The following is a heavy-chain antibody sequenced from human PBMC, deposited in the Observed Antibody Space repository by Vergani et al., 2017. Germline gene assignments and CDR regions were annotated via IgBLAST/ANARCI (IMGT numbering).Heavy chain of an antibody. CDR3: ARAHSGYDSSQGY. CDR2: ISSSRSYI. Sequence: EVQLVESGGGLLKPGGSLRLSCAASGFPSGSYSMNWVRPAPGKGLEWVSSISSSRSYIYYADAVKGRFTISRDNAKNSLYLKMNSLGAEATAVYCCARAHSGYDSSQGYWGQGTLVTVSS. D-gene: IGHD5-12*01. V-gene: IGHV3-21*01. CDR1: GFPSGSYS. J-gene: IGHJ4*02.